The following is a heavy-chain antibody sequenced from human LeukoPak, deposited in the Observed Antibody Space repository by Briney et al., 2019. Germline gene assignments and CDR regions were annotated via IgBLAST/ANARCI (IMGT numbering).Heavy chain of an antibody. CDR1: GFPFSSYA. CDR2: ISYDGSNK. D-gene: IGHD2-2*01. J-gene: IGHJ4*02. Sequence: GGSLRLSCAASGFPFSSYAMHWVRQAPGKGLEWGAVISYDGSNKYYADSVKGRFTISRDNSKNTMYLQMNSLRAEDTAVYYCAVIAGYCNSTSCYDDFDYWGQGTLVTVSS. CDR3: AVIAGYCNSTSCYDDFDY. V-gene: IGHV3-30-3*01.